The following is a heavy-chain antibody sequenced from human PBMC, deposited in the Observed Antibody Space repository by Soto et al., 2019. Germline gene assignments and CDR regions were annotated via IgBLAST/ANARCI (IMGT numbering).Heavy chain of an antibody. CDR1: GGSLSSGDYY. Sequence: VQLQESGPGLVKPSQTLSLTCTVSGGSLSSGDYYWSWIRQPPGKGLEWIGYIYYSVNTYYNPSLKSRVSTSVDTSKNQLSLKLTSVTAADTAVYYCARGSGYDFWSGPTNALDIWGQGTMVTVSS. J-gene: IGHJ3*02. CDR3: ARGSGYDFWSGPTNALDI. V-gene: IGHV4-30-4*01. D-gene: IGHD3-3*01. CDR2: IYYSVNT.